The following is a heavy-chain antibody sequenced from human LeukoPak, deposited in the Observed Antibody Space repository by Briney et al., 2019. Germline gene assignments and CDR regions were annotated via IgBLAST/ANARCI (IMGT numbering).Heavy chain of an antibody. V-gene: IGHV4-59*11. J-gene: IGHJ4*02. CDR3: ARDKGWDYGSGSYYNV. CDR1: GGSISSHY. CDR2: IYYSGST. Sequence: SETLSLTCTVSGGSISSHYWSWIRQPPGKGLEWIGYIYYSGSTNYNPSLKSRVTISVDTSKNQFSLKLSSVTAADTAVYYCARDKGWDYGSGSYYNVWGQGTLVTVSS. D-gene: IGHD3-10*01.